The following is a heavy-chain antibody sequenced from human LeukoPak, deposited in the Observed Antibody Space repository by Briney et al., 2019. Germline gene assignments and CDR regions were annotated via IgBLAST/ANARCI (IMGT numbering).Heavy chain of an antibody. Sequence: PGGSLRLFCAASGFTFSSYAMSWVRQAPGKGLEWVSAISGSDSTYYADSVKGRFTISRDNSKNTLYLQMNSLRAEDTAIYYCAKGVRFLDWWILDYWGQGSLVTVSS. CDR1: GFTFSSYA. D-gene: IGHD3-9*01. V-gene: IGHV3-23*01. CDR3: AKGVRFLDWWILDY. J-gene: IGHJ4*02. CDR2: ISGSDST.